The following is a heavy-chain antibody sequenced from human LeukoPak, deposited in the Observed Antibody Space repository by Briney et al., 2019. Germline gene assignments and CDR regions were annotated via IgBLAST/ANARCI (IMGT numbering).Heavy chain of an antibody. CDR3: ARGGGLDV. Sequence: PGGSLRLSCSTSGFTFSNHFMHWARQAPGKGLEWVASINHNGNVNYYVDSVKGRFTISRDNAKNSLYLQMSNLRAEDTAVYFCARGGGLDVWGQGAMVTVSS. CDR1: GFTFSNHF. D-gene: IGHD3-16*01. J-gene: IGHJ6*02. V-gene: IGHV3-7*03. CDR2: INHNGNVN.